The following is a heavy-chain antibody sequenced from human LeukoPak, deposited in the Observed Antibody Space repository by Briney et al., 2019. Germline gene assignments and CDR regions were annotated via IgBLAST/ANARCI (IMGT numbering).Heavy chain of an antibody. Sequence: GGSLRLSCAASGFTFSSYGMHWVRQAPGKGLEWVAFIQYDGSNKYYADSVKGRFTISRDNSKNTLYLQMNSLRAEDTAVYYCAKEIVGATRDDYWGQGTLVTVSS. CDR2: IQYDGSNK. CDR1: GFTFSSYG. D-gene: IGHD1-26*01. V-gene: IGHV3-30*02. J-gene: IGHJ4*02. CDR3: AKEIVGATRDDY.